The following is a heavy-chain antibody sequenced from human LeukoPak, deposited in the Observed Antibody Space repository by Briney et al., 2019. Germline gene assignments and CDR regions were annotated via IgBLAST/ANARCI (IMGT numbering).Heavy chain of an antibody. D-gene: IGHD1-26*01. CDR2: ISSSSSYI. V-gene: IGHV3-21*01. Sequence: GGSLTLSCAASGFTFSSYSMNWVRQAPGKGLEWVSSISSSSSYIYYAASVKGRFTISRDNAKNSLYLQMNSLRAEETAVYYCARDFSTDSELWGQGTMVTVSS. CDR1: GFTFSSYS. J-gene: IGHJ3*01. CDR3: ARDFSTDSEL.